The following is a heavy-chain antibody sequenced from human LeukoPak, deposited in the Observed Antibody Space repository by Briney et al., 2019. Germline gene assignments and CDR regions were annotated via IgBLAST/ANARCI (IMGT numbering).Heavy chain of an antibody. CDR2: IHPSTGNP. V-gene: IGHV7-4-1*02. CDR1: GYTFTSYA. CDR3: ARAFQSLGGLSLPDY. Sequence: RASVKVSCKASGYTFTSYAINWVRQAPGQGLEWMGWIHPSTGNPTYAQGFTGRFVFSLDTSVSTTYLQISSLKAEDTAVYFCARAFQSLGGLSLPDYWGQGTLLTVSS. J-gene: IGHJ4*02. D-gene: IGHD3-16*02.